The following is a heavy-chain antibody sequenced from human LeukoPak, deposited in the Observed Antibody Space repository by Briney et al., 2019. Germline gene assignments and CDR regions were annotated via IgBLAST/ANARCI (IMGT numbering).Heavy chain of an antibody. D-gene: IGHD5-12*01. CDR1: GFTFSSYA. Sequence: GGSLRLSCTASGFTFSSYAMSWVRQAPGKGLEWVSAISGSGGSTYYADSVKGRFTISRDNSNNTLYLQMNSLRAEDTAVYYCANGWGYSGYDSFFEFRGQGTLVTVSS. J-gene: IGHJ4*02. V-gene: IGHV3-23*01. CDR2: ISGSGGST. CDR3: ANGWGYSGYDSFFEF.